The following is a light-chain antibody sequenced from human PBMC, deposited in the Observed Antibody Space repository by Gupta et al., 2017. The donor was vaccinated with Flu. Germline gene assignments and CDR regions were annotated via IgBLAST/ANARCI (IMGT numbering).Light chain of an antibody. V-gene: IGKV1-16*01. J-gene: IGKJ4*01. CDR1: KDSSNY. Sequence: PTFLSASVSDRSTSTCRASKDSSNYLDWFQQKPGKAPKRLIYAASSRESGVPERFSGSGSGTDFTLTISSVQAEDFATYYCQQDNSCPLAFGGGTKVEIK. CDR2: AAS. CDR3: QQDNSCPLA.